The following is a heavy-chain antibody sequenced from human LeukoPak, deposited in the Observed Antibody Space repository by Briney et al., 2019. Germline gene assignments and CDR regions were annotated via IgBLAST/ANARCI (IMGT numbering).Heavy chain of an antibody. CDR2: IYTSGST. CDR3: ARDRETGFGINYYFYMDV. Sequence: PSETLSLTCTVSGGSISSYYWSWIRQPAGKGLEWIGRIYTSGSTHYNPSLKSRVTMSVDTSKNHFSLKMSSVTAADTAVYYCARDRETGFGINYYFYMDVWGKGTTVTTSS. J-gene: IGHJ6*03. D-gene: IGHD3-9*01. V-gene: IGHV4-4*07. CDR1: GGSISSYY.